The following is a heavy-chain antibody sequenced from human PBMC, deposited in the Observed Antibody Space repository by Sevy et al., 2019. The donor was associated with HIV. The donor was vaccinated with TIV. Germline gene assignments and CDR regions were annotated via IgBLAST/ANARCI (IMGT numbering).Heavy chain of an antibody. V-gene: IGHV3-21*01. CDR3: AREEEDYVWGTSRDLTFFDY. J-gene: IGHJ4*02. Sequence: GGSLRLSCAVSGFSFSSYTMNWVSQAPGKGLEWVSSISSSSSYIYYADSVKGRFAISRDNAKNSLYLQMNSLRAEDTAVYYCAREEEDYVWGTSRDLTFFDYWGQGTLVTVSS. D-gene: IGHD3-16*02. CDR1: GFSFSSYT. CDR2: ISSSSSYI.